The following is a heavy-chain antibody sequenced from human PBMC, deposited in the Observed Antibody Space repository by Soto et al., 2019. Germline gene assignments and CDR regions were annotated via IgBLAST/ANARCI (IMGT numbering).Heavy chain of an antibody. J-gene: IGHJ5*02. CDR1: GYSFTGYW. V-gene: IGHV5-10-1*01. CDR2: IDPSDSYT. D-gene: IGHD2-15*01. CDR3: ARGYCSGGNCFNWFDP. Sequence: PGESLKISCKGSGYSFTGYWITWVRQMPGKGLEWMGRIDPSDSYTNYSPSFQGHVTISVDKSISTAYLQWSNLRASDTAMYYCARGYCSGGNCFNWFDPWGQGTLVTVSS.